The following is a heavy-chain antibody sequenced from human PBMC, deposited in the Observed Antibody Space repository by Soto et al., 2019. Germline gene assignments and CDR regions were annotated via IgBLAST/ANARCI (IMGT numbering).Heavy chain of an antibody. V-gene: IGHV4-30-4*01. CDR1: GGSISSGDYY. CDR3: ARNAYDYVWESPGGDAFDI. Sequence: QVQLQESGPGLVKPSQTLSLTCTVSGGSISSGDYYWNWIRQPPGKGLEWIGFIYNSGNTYYNPSLKSRVTISFGASRLQSSLKRTAVTAAGTAVYYCARNAYDYVWESPGGDAFDIWGQGTLVTVSS. D-gene: IGHD3-16*01. J-gene: IGHJ3*02. CDR2: IYNSGNT.